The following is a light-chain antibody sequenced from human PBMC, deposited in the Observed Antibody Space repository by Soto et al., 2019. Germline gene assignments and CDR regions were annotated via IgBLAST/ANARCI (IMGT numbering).Light chain of an antibody. CDR2: GAS. J-gene: IGKJ5*01. CDR3: QQRTNWPRIS. CDR1: QSVSNNY. Sequence: EIVLTQSPGTLSLSPGERATLSCGASQSVSNNYLAWYQQKPGQAPRLLIYGASDRATGIPDRFSGRGSGTDFTLTISSLEPEDFAVYYCQQRTNWPRISFGQGTRLEIK. V-gene: IGKV3D-20*02.